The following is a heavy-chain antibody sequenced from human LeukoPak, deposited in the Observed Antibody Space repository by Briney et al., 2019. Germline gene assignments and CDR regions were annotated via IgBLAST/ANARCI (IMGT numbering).Heavy chain of an antibody. CDR2: IWYDGSNK. Sequence: GGSLRLSCAASGFTFSSHGMHWVRQSPGKGLEWVAVIWYDGSNKYYADSVKGRFTISRDNSKSTLYLQMDSLRAEDTAVYYCVRWGTGKILDYWGQGTLVTVSS. CDR3: VRWGTGKILDY. V-gene: IGHV3-33*01. J-gene: IGHJ4*02. D-gene: IGHD3-16*01. CDR1: GFTFSSHG.